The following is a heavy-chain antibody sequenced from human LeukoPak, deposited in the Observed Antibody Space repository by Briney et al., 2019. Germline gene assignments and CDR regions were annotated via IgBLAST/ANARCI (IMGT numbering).Heavy chain of an antibody. V-gene: IGHV4-59*12. CDR2: IYYSGST. D-gene: IGHD3-22*01. J-gene: IGHJ4*02. Sequence: SETLSLTCTVSGGSISSYYWSWIRQPPGKGLEWIGYIYYSGSTNYNPSLKSRVTTSVDTSKNQFSLKLSSVTAADTAVYYCARDPMIVVVITGGFDYWGQGTLVTVSS. CDR3: ARDPMIVVVITGGFDY. CDR1: GGSISSYY.